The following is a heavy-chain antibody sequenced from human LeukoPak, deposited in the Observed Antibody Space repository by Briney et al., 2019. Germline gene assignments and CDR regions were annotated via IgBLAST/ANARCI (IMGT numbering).Heavy chain of an antibody. J-gene: IGHJ4*02. D-gene: IGHD3-22*01. CDR1: GFTFSSYA. CDR3: AKDELDSSGYYTGDY. CDR2: ISGSGGST. V-gene: IGHV3-23*01. Sequence: GGSLRLSCAASGFTFSSYAMSWVRQAPGKGLEWVSAISGSGGSTYYADSVKGRFTISRDNSQNTLYLQMNSLRAEDTAVYYCAKDELDSSGYYTGDYWGQGTLVTVSS.